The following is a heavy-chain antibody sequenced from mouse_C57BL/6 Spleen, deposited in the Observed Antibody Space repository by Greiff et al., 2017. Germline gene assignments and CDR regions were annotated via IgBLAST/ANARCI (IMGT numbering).Heavy chain of an antibody. CDR3: VRGDGYYGLYYAMDY. D-gene: IGHD2-3*01. CDR1: GFSFNTYA. Sequence: VQLQQSGGGLVQPKGSLKLSCAASGFSFNTYAMNWVRQAPGKGLEWVARIRSKSNNYATYYADSVKDRFTISRHDSESMLYLQMNNLKTEDTAMYYCVRGDGYYGLYYAMDYWGQGTSVTVSS. V-gene: IGHV10-1*01. J-gene: IGHJ4*01. CDR2: IRSKSNNYAT.